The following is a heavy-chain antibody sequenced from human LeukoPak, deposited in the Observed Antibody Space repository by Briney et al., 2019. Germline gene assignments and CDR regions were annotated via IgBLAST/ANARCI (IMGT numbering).Heavy chain of an antibody. CDR1: GYTFTSYG. V-gene: IGHV1-46*03. CDR2: INPSGGST. J-gene: IGHJ3*02. CDR3: VSEYYYDSSGYPQPSEDAFDI. Sequence: ASVKVSCKASGYTFTSYGISWVRQAPGQGLEWMGIINPSGGSTSYAQKFQGRVTMTRDMSTSTVYMELSSLRSEDTAVYYCVSEYYYDSSGYPQPSEDAFDIWGQGTMVTVSS. D-gene: IGHD3-22*01.